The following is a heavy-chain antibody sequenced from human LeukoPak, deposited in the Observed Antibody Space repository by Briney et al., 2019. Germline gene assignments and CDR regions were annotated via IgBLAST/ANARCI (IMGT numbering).Heavy chain of an antibody. Sequence: GGSLRLSCAASGFTFSSYGMHWVRQAPGKGLEWVAFIRYDESIKKYADSVKGRFTISRDNSENTLYLQMNSLRAEDTAVYYCTKGYCSGGSCYYFDYWGQGTLVTVSS. D-gene: IGHD2-15*01. CDR3: TKGYCSGGSCYYFDY. V-gene: IGHV3-30*02. CDR2: IRYDESIK. J-gene: IGHJ4*02. CDR1: GFTFSSYG.